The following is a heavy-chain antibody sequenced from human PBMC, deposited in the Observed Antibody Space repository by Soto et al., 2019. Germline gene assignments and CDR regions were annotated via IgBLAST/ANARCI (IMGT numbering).Heavy chain of an antibody. Sequence: GGSLRLSCAASGFTFSSYAMSWVRQAPGKGLEWVSAISGSGGSTYYADSVKGRFTISRDNSKNTLYLQMNSLRAEDTAVYYCAKRIAVGPSLGLYDAFDIWGQGTMVTVSS. J-gene: IGHJ3*02. V-gene: IGHV3-23*01. CDR1: GFTFSSYA. D-gene: IGHD6-19*01. CDR2: ISGSGGST. CDR3: AKRIAVGPSLGLYDAFDI.